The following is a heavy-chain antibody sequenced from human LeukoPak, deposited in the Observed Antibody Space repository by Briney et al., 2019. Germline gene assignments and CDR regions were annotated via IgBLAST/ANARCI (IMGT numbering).Heavy chain of an antibody. CDR2: IYYSGST. V-gene: IGHV4-39*07. J-gene: IGHJ5*02. Sequence: SIYYSGSTYYNPSLKSRVTISVDTSKNQFSLKLSSVTAADTAVYYCARDTYGSGSYYPNWFDPWGQGTLVTVSS. CDR3: ARDTYGSGSYYPNWFDP. D-gene: IGHD3-10*01.